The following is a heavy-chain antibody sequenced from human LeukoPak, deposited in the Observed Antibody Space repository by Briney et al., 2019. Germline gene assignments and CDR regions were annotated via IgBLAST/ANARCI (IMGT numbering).Heavy chain of an antibody. CDR1: GFDVMTNY. CDR2: ISRGADT. V-gene: IGHV3-66*01. D-gene: IGHD1-14*01. Sequence: PGGSLRLSCAASGFDVMTNYMSWVRQAPGEGLEWVSVISRGADTYYADSVKGRFIIYRDSSTNTVYLQMDRLRAEDTAVYFCVKETPGTTMYYRGQGTLVTVSS. J-gene: IGHJ4*02. CDR3: VKETPGTTMYY.